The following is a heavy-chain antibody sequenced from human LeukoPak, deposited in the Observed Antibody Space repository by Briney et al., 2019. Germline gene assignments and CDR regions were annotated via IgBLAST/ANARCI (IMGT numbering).Heavy chain of an antibody. J-gene: IGHJ6*03. CDR1: GGTFSSYA. V-gene: IGHV1-69*13. CDR2: IIPIFGTA. D-gene: IGHD4-11*01. Sequence: ASVKVSCKASGGTFSSYAISWVRQAPGQGLEWMGGIIPIFGTANYAQKFQGRVTITADESTSTAYMELSSLRSEDTAVYYCARDVATTSYYYYMDVWGKGTTATVSS. CDR3: ARDVATTSYYYYMDV.